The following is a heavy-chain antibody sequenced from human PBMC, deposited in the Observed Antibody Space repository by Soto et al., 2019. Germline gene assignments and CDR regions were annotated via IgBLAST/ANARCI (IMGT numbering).Heavy chain of an antibody. CDR1: GYSLSHPRMG. V-gene: IGHV2-26*01. CDR3: ARVLYYGMEV. CDR2: ISAHDEK. Sequence: QVTLKESGPVLVKPTETLTLTCTVSGYSLSHPRMGVSWIRQPPGKALEWLAHISAHDEKSYSTSLMTGLTISQDTSKSQVVLTMTNMDPVDTATYYCARVLYYGMEVWGQGTTVTVSS. J-gene: IGHJ6*02.